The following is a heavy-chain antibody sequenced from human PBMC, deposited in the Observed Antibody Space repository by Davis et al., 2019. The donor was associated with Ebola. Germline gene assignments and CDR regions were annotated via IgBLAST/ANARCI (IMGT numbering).Heavy chain of an antibody. V-gene: IGHV3-48*01. Sequence: PGGSLRLSCAAPGFTLSSSSLNWVRQAPGKGLEWISHIWVTSNTKHYVDSVKGRFTISSDNAKNSLYLQMNSLRAEDTAVYYCARDRGDVVVVAATPFYYYYGMDVWGKGTTVTVSS. CDR1: GFTLSSSS. J-gene: IGHJ6*04. D-gene: IGHD2-15*01. CDR2: IWVTSNTK. CDR3: ARDRGDVVVVAATPFYYYYGMDV.